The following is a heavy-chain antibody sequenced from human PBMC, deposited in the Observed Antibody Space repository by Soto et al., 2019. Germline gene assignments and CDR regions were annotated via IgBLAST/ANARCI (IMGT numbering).Heavy chain of an antibody. CDR2: IYYSGST. J-gene: IGHJ6*02. CDR1: GGSISSSSYY. D-gene: IGHD5-18*01. V-gene: IGHV4-39*01. CDR3: ASGYSYAYYYYGMDV. Sequence: SETLSLTCTVSGGSISSSSYYWGWIRQPPGKGLEWIGSIYYSGSTYYNPSPKSRVTISVDTSKNQFSLKLSSVTAADTAVYYCASGYSYAYYYYGMDVWGQGTTVTVSS.